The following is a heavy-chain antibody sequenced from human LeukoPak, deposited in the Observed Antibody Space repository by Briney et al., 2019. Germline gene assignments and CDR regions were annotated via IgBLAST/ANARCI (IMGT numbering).Heavy chain of an antibody. CDR1: GFTFSSHG. J-gene: IGHJ3*02. CDR3: ARVAVWLGDAFDI. CDR2: ITSDGGST. Sequence: GGSLRLSCVASGFTFSSHGMHWVRQAPGKGLEYVSAITSDGGSTFYANSVKGGFTISRDNSKNTVYLQMGSLRAEDLAVYYCARVAVWLGDAFDIWGQGTMVTVSS. D-gene: IGHD6-19*01. V-gene: IGHV3-64*01.